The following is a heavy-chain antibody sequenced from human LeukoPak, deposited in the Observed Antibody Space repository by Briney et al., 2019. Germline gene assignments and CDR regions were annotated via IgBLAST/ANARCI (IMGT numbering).Heavy chain of an antibody. Sequence: GGSLRLSCEASGFTFSGYSMNWVRQAPGKGLEWVSYISESSSHTYNADSVKGRFTISRDNAKNSLYLQMNSLRAEDTALYYCAKDVNYYYDSSGYYYGEAFDIWGQGTMVTVSS. D-gene: IGHD3-22*01. CDR2: ISESSSHT. CDR1: GFTFSGYS. CDR3: AKDVNYYYDSSGYYYGEAFDI. J-gene: IGHJ3*02. V-gene: IGHV3-21*04.